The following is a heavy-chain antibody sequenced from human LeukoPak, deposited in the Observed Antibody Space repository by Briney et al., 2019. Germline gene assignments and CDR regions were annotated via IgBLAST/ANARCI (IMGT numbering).Heavy chain of an antibody. V-gene: IGHV4-34*01. CDR3: ARHTSSGCDY. CDR1: GGSFSGYY. J-gene: IGHJ4*02. D-gene: IGHD6-19*01. CDR2: INHSGST. Sequence: SETLSLTCAVYGGSFSGYYWSWIRQPPGKGLEWIGEINHSGSTNYNPSLKSRVTISVDTSKNQFSLKLSSVTAADTAVYYCARHTSSGCDYWGQGTLVTVSS.